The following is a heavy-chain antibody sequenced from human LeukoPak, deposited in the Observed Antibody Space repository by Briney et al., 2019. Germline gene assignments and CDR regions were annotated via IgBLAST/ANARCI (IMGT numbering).Heavy chain of an antibody. Sequence: ASVKVSCKASGYIFTNYYVHWVRQAPGQGLEWMGRINPNSGGTNYAQKFQGRVTMTRDTSISTAYMELSRLRSDDTAVYYCARDFERPDYWGQGTLVTVSS. CDR2: INPNSGGT. V-gene: IGHV1-2*06. CDR3: ARDFERPDY. CDR1: GYIFTNYY. J-gene: IGHJ4*02.